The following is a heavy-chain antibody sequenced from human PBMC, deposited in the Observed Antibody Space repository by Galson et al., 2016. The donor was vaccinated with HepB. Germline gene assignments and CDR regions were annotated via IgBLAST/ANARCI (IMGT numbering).Heavy chain of an antibody. J-gene: IGHJ2*01. V-gene: IGHV3-74*01. CDR1: GFSFNGNW. D-gene: IGHD3-3*01. Sequence: SLRLSCAASGFSFNGNWMHWVRQVPGKGLMWVSRISSEGSITNSADSVKGRFTISRDNSNNTLYLQMTSLRDEDTAVYFCATRLFGGAGRSWYFDLWGRGTLVTVSS. CDR3: ATRLFGGAGRSWYFDL. CDR2: ISSEGSIT.